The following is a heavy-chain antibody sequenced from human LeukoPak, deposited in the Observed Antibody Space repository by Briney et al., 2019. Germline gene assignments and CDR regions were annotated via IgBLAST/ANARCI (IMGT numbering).Heavy chain of an antibody. CDR2: INHSGST. Sequence: SETLSLTCAVYGGSFTGYYWSWIRQPPGKGLEWIGEINHSGSTNYNPSLKSRVTISVDTSKNQFSLKLSSVTAADTAVYYCASLSFWGQGTLVTVSS. J-gene: IGHJ4*02. V-gene: IGHV4-34*01. CDR1: GGSFTGYY. CDR3: ASLSF.